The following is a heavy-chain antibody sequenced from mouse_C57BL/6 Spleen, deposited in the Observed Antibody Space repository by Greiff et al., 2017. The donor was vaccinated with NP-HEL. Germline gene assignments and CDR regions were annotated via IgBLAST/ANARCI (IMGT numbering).Heavy chain of an antibody. J-gene: IGHJ3*01. CDR2: IYPGSGST. Sequence: QVQLQQPGAELVKPGASVKMSCKASGYTFTSYWITWVKQRPGQGLEWIGDIYPGSGSTNYNEKFTSKATLTVDTSSSTAYMQLSSLTSEDSAVYYCARRDYYGSAAWFAYWGQGTLVTVSA. CDR3: ARRDYYGSAAWFAY. CDR1: GYTFTSYW. V-gene: IGHV1-55*01. D-gene: IGHD1-1*01.